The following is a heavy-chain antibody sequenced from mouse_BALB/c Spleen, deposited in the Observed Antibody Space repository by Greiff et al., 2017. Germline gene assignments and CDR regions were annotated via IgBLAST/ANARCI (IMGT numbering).Heavy chain of an antibody. CDR3: ASGGYRYDDAMDY. J-gene: IGHJ4*01. D-gene: IGHD2-14*01. CDR2: ILPGSGST. CDR1: GYTFSSYW. Sequence: QVQLQQSGAELMKPGASVKISCKATGYTFSSYWIEWVKQRPGHGLEWIGEILPGSGSTNYNEKFKGKATFTADTSSNTAYMQLSSLTSEDSAVYYCASGGYRYDDAMDYWGQGTSATVSA. V-gene: IGHV1-9*01.